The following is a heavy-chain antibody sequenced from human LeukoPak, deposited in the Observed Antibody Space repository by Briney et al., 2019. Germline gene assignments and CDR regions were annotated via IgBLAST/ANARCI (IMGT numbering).Heavy chain of an antibody. D-gene: IGHD2-15*01. V-gene: IGHV3-30*02. CDR2: IWYDGSNK. CDR1: GFTFSSYG. CDR3: AKDIGSGASSDY. J-gene: IGHJ4*02. Sequence: GGSLRLSCAASGFTFSSYGMHWVRQAPGKGLEWVAVIWYDGSNKYYADSVKGRFTISRDNSKNTLYLQMNSLRTEDTALYYCAKDIGSGASSDYWGQGTLVTVSS.